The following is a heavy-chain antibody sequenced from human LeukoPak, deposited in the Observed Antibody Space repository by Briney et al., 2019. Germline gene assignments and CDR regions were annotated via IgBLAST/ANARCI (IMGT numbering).Heavy chain of an antibody. J-gene: IGHJ3*02. Sequence: MPSETLSLTCALYGGSLSGFHWTWIRQPPGKGLEWIGEITHSGNTNYNPSLKSRVTMSLDTSKTQFSLKLSSVTAADTAVYYCARGFFPYYGAAFDIWGQGTMVTVSS. D-gene: IGHD4-17*01. V-gene: IGHV4-34*01. CDR3: ARGFFPYYGAAFDI. CDR1: GGSLSGFH. CDR2: ITHSGNT.